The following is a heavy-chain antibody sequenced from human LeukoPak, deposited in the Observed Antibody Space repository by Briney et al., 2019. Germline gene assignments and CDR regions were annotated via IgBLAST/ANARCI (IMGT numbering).Heavy chain of an antibody. CDR2: ISGSGGST. CDR1: GFTFSSYA. Sequence: GGSLRLSCAASGFTFSSYAMSWVRQAPGKGLEWVSAISGSGGSTYYADSVTGRFTISRDNSKNTLYLQMNSLRAEDTAVYYCAKRFNYYDSSGPLDYWGQGTLVTVSS. D-gene: IGHD3-22*01. J-gene: IGHJ4*02. CDR3: AKRFNYYDSSGPLDY. V-gene: IGHV3-23*01.